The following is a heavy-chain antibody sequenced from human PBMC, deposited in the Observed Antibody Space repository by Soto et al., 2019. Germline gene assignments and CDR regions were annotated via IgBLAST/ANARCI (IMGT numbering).Heavy chain of an antibody. J-gene: IGHJ4*02. CDR2: INAGNGNT. V-gene: IGHV1-3*01. Sequence: GASVKVSCKASGNTFTSYAMHWVCQAPGQRLEWMGWINAGNGNTKYSQKFQGRVTITRDTSASTAYMELSSLRSEDTAVYYCARGLSLTQTDYWGQGTLVTVSS. D-gene: IGHD1-20*01. CDR3: ARGLSLTQTDY. CDR1: GNTFTSYA.